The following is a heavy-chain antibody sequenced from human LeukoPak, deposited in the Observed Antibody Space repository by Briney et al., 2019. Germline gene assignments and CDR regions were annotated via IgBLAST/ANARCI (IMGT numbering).Heavy chain of an antibody. Sequence: GGSLRLSCVASGFTFSSYWMSWVGQAPGKGLGWVANIKQDGSEKYYVDSVKGRFTISRDNAKNSLYLQMNSLRAEDTAVYYCARGGRPDFRVFDYWGQGTLVTVPS. J-gene: IGHJ4*02. CDR1: GFTFSSYW. D-gene: IGHD2-2*01. V-gene: IGHV3-7*01. CDR2: IKQDGSEK. CDR3: ARGGRPDFRVFDY.